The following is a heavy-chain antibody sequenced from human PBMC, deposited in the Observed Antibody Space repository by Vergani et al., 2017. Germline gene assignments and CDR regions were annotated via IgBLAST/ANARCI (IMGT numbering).Heavy chain of an antibody. CDR3: ARVGYCSGGSCDYYYYYGMDV. V-gene: IGHV3-66*02. CDR1: GFTVSSNY. D-gene: IGHD2-15*01. Sequence: EVQLVESGGGLVQPGGSLRLSCAASGFTVSSNYMSWVRQAPGEGLEWVSVIYSGGSTYYADSVKGRFTISRDNSKNTLYLQMNSLRAEDTAVYYCARVGYCSGGSCDYYYYYGMDVWGQGTTVTVSS. J-gene: IGHJ6*02. CDR2: IYSGGST.